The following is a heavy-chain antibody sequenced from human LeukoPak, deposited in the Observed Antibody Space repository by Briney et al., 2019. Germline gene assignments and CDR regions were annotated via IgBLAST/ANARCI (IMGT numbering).Heavy chain of an antibody. D-gene: IGHD1-20*01. V-gene: IGHV5-51*01. Sequence: GESLKISCKGSGYSFTSYWIGWVRQMPGKGLEWMGIIYPGDSDTRYSPSFQGQVTISADKSISTAYLQWSSLKASDTAMYYCARAPNNWNDEGPYYYYGMDVWGQGTTVTVSS. CDR3: ARAPNNWNDEGPYYYYGMDV. J-gene: IGHJ6*02. CDR2: IYPGDSDT. CDR1: GYSFTSYW.